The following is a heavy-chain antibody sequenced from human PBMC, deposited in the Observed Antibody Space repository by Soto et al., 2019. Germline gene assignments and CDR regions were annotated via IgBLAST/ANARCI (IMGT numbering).Heavy chain of an antibody. D-gene: IGHD1-1*01. J-gene: IGHJ6*02. CDR1: GYTFTGYY. CDR3: ARGTSGTTGGDGMDV. CDR2: INPNSGGT. Sequence: ASVKVSCKASGYTFTGYYMHWVRQAPGQGLEWMGWINPNSGGTNYAQKFQGWVTVTRDTSISTACMELRRLRSDDTAVYYCARGTSGTTGGDGMDVWGQGTTVTVSS. V-gene: IGHV1-2*04.